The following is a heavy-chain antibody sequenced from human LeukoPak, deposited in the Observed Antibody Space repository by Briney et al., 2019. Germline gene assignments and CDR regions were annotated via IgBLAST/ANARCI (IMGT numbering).Heavy chain of an antibody. V-gene: IGHV3-49*04. CDR2: IRSKAYGGTT. Sequence: GGSLRLSCTASGFTFGDYAMSWVRQAPGKGLEWVGFIRSKAYGGTTEYAASVKGRFTISRDDSKSIAYLQMNSLKTEDTAVHYCTRENSDGPDYWGQGTLVTVSS. J-gene: IGHJ4*02. CDR1: GFTFGDYA. CDR3: TRENSDGPDY. D-gene: IGHD4-23*01.